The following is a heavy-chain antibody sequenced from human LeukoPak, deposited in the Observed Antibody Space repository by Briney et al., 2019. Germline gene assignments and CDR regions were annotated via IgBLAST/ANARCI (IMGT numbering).Heavy chain of an antibody. V-gene: IGHV4-34*01. CDR2: INHSGSS. D-gene: IGHD2-15*01. CDR1: GGSFSDYY. CDR3: ARARIDICSGGSCNLVHDYYYYMDV. J-gene: IGHJ6*03. Sequence: SETLSLTCAVYGGSFSDYYWSWIRQPPGKGLEWIGEINHSGSSNNHPSLKSRVTISVDTSKNQFSLKLSSVTAADTAVYYCARARIDICSGGSCNLVHDYYYYMDVWGKGTTVTVSS.